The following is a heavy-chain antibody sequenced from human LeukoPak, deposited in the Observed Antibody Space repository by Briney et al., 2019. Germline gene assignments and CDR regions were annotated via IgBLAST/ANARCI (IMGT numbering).Heavy chain of an antibody. J-gene: IGHJ4*02. V-gene: IGHV3-23*01. Sequence: HPGGSLRLSCAASGFTFSNYAMNWVRQAPGKGLEWVSTVSGSGGGTYYADSVKGRFTISRDNSKNTLYLQMNSLRVEDTAVYYCAKGTNSEYWSGAYYFDHWGQGTLVTVSP. CDR3: AKGTNSEYWSGAYYFDH. CDR1: GFTFSNYA. D-gene: IGHD3-3*01. CDR2: VSGSGGGT.